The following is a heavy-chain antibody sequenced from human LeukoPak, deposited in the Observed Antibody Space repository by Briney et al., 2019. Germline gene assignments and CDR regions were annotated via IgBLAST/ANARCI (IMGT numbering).Heavy chain of an antibody. D-gene: IGHD6-13*01. CDR1: GFTFSSYS. Sequence: GGSLRLSCAASGFTFSSYSMNWVRQAPGKGLEWVSYISSSSSTIYYADSVKGRFTISRDNAKNSLYLQMNSLRAEGTAVYYCARDLRAAAGPRAFDYWGQGTLVTVSS. CDR3: ARDLRAAAGPRAFDY. J-gene: IGHJ4*02. CDR2: ISSSSSTI. V-gene: IGHV3-48*01.